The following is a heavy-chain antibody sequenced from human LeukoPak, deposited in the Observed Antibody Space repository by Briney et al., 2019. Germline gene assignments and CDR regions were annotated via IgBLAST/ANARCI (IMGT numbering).Heavy chain of an antibody. J-gene: IGHJ4*02. CDR2: IKQDGSEK. Sequence: TGGSLRLSCAASGFTFSSYAMSWVRQAPGKGLEWVANIKQDGSEKYYVDSVKGRFTIARDNAMNSLYLQMYSLRAEDTAVYFCARDRRGPFDYWGQGTLVTVSS. D-gene: IGHD3-10*01. CDR1: GFTFSSYA. CDR3: ARDRRGPFDY. V-gene: IGHV3-7*03.